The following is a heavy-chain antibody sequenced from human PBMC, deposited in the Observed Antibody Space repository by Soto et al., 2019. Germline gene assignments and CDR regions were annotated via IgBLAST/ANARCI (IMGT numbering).Heavy chain of an antibody. Sequence: ASVKVSCKVSGYTFTSYGISWVRQAPGQGLEWVGWISAYNGNTNYAQKLQGRVTMTTDTSTSTAYMELRSLRSDDTAVYYCARDGGSYYGPPDYYYYYGMDVWGQGTTVTVSS. CDR1: GYTFTSYG. D-gene: IGHD1-26*01. CDR3: ARDGGSYYGPPDYYYYYGMDV. J-gene: IGHJ6*02. V-gene: IGHV1-18*01. CDR2: ISAYNGNT.